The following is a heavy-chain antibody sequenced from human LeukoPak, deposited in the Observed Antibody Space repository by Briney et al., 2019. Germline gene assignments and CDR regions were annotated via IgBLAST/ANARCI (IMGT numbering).Heavy chain of an antibody. V-gene: IGHV3-53*01. J-gene: IGHJ4*02. Sequence: GGSLRLSCAVSGFTVSSNDMSWVRQAPGEGLEWVSVLYSGGSTYYADSVKGRFTISRDNSKNTLSLEMNSLRAEDTAVYYCAKGGDSKGYDYWGQGTLVTVSS. CDR2: LYSGGST. D-gene: IGHD7-27*01. CDR3: AKGGDSKGYDY. CDR1: GFTVSSND.